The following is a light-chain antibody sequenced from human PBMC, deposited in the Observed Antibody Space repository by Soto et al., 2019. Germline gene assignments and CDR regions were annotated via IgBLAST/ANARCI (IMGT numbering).Light chain of an antibody. J-gene: IGKJ2*01. CDR3: QQYYNWPPYT. CDR1: QSVDTN. CDR2: GAS. V-gene: IGKV3-15*01. Sequence: EVVMTQSPATLSVSPGDRATLSCRASQSVDTNVAWYQQKPGQAPRLLVHGASTRATGVPARFTGIGSGTDFTLTISGLQSDDFAVYYCQQYYNWPPYTFGQGTKLQIK.